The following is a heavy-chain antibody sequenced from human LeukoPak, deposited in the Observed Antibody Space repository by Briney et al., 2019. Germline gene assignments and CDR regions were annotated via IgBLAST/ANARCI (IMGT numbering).Heavy chain of an antibody. Sequence: GGSLRLSCAASGFTFNNYEMNWVRQAPGKGLEWLSFISGSGRTIYYADSVKGRFTISRDNSKNTLYLQMNSLRAEDTAVYYCATLEEYYFDYWGQGTLVTVSS. J-gene: IGHJ4*02. CDR3: ATLEEYYFDY. V-gene: IGHV3-48*03. CDR2: ISGSGRTI. CDR1: GFTFNNYE.